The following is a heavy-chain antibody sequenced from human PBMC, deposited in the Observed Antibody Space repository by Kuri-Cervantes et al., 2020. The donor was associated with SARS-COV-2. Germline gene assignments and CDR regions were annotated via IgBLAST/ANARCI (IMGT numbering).Heavy chain of an antibody. D-gene: IGHD3-10*01. CDR2: IGTSGITT. Sequence: GGSLRLSCAASGFTFSSYGMNWVRQAPGKGLEWISYIGTSGITTYYGDSVKGRFTISRDNAKNSLYLQMNSLRVEDTAVYYCANGAMDVWGKGTTVTVSS. CDR1: GFTFSSYG. J-gene: IGHJ6*03. CDR3: ANGAMDV. V-gene: IGHV3-48*04.